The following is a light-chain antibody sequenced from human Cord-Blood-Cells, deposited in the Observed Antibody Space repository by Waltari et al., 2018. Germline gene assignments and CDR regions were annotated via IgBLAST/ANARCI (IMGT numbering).Light chain of an antibody. J-gene: IGKJ3*01. CDR1: QSISSW. CDR2: DAS. CDR3: QQRVT. V-gene: IGKV1-5*01. Sequence: DIQMTQSPSTLSASVGDRVTITCRASQSISSWLAWYQQKPGKAPNLLIYDASSLESGVPSRFSGSGSGTEFTLTISSLQPDDFATYYCQQRVTFGPGTKVDIK.